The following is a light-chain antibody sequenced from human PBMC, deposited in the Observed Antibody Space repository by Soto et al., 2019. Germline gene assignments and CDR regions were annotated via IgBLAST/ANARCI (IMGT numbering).Light chain of an antibody. CDR1: QSISSW. J-gene: IGKJ1*01. Sequence: DIQMTQSPSTLSASVGDRVTITCRASQSISSWLAWYQQKPGKAPKLLIFDASSLESGVPSRFSGSGSATEFTLTISSLQPDDFATYYCQQYSTHPWTLGQGTKVDIK. V-gene: IGKV1-5*01. CDR3: QQYSTHPWT. CDR2: DAS.